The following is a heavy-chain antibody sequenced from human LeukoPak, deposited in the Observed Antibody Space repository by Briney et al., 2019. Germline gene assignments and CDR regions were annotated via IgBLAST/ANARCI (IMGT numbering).Heavy chain of an antibody. V-gene: IGHV4-30-2*01. Sequence: SETLSLTCTVSGGSISSENYYWTWIRQPPGKGLEWIGYISHTGGTYYNSSLLSRVTISVDRSKNQFSLKLSSVTAADTAVYYCAREGRGFDIWGQGTMVTVSS. J-gene: IGHJ3*02. CDR2: ISHTGGT. CDR3: AREGRGFDI. CDR1: GGSISSENYY.